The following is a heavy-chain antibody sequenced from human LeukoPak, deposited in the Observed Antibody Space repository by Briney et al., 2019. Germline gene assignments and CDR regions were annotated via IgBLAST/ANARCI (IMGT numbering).Heavy chain of an antibody. V-gene: IGHV4-30-4*08. CDR1: GGSISSGDYY. J-gene: IGHJ4*02. Sequence: SQTLSLTCTVSGGSISSGDYYWSWIRQPPGKGLEWIGYIYYSGSTYYNPSLKSRVTISVDTSKNQFSLKLSSVTAAATAVYYCARAGIEDSTLYYFDYWGQGTLVTVSS. CDR3: ARAGIEDSTLYYFDY. D-gene: IGHD2-21*01. CDR2: IYYSGST.